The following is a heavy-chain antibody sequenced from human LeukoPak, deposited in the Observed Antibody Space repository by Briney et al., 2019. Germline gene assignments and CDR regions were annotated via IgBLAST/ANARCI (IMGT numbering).Heavy chain of an antibody. D-gene: IGHD3-22*01. Sequence: GGSLRLSCAASGFTFDDYAMHWVRQAPGKGLEWVSGISWNSGSIGYADSVKGRFTISRDNDKNSLYLQMNSLRAEDTDLYYCAKDRGDYYDSSSMDYWGQGTLVTVSS. CDR2: ISWNSGSI. CDR3: AKDRGDYYDSSSMDY. J-gene: IGHJ4*02. V-gene: IGHV3-9*01. CDR1: GFTFDDYA.